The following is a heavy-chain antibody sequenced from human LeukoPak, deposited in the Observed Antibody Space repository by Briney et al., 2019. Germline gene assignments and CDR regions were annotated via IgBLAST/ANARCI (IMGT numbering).Heavy chain of an antibody. V-gene: IGHV4-59*01. J-gene: IGHJ4*02. Sequence: SETLSLTCTVSGGSISSYYWSWIRQPPGKGLEWIGYIYYSGSTNYNPSLKSRVTISVDTSKNQFSLKLSSVTAADTAVYYCARGGGGYEYHFDYWGQGTLVTVSS. D-gene: IGHD5-12*01. CDR1: GGSISSYY. CDR2: IYYSGST. CDR3: ARGGGGYEYHFDY.